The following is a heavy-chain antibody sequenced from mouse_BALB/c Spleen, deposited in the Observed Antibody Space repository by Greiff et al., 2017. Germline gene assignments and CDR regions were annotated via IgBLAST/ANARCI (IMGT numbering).Heavy chain of an antibody. D-gene: IGHD1-2*01. CDR3: TTLLRPYWYFDV. J-gene: IGHJ1*01. V-gene: IGHV14-4*02. Sequence: VQLQQSGAELVRSGASVKLSCTASGFNINDYYMHWVKQRPEQGLEWIGWIDTENGDTEYAPKFQGKATMTADTSSNTAYLQLSSLTSEDTAVYYCTTLLRPYWYFDVWGAGTTVTVSS. CDR2: IDTENGDT. CDR1: GFNINDYY.